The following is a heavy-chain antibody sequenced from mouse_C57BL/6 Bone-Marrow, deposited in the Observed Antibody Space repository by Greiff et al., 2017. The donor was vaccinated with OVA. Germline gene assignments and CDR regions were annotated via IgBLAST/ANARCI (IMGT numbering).Heavy chain of an antibody. J-gene: IGHJ1*03. CDR2: ISDGGSYT. CDR3: ASTTVVATDWYFDV. D-gene: IGHD1-1*01. Sequence: EVHLVESGGGLVKPGGSLKLSCAASGFTFSSYAMSWVRQTPEKRLEWVATISDGGSYTYYPDNVKGRFTISRDNAKNNLYLQMSHLKSEDTAMYYCASTTVVATDWYFDVWGTGTTVTVSS. V-gene: IGHV5-4*01. CDR1: GFTFSSYA.